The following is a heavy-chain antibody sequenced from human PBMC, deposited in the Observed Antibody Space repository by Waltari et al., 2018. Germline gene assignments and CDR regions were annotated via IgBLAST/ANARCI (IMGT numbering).Heavy chain of an antibody. CDR1: GFTFSSYA. V-gene: IGHV3-30-3*01. D-gene: IGHD3-10*01. CDR3: GRDGLKWGFGESGERWLDV. Sequence: QVQLVESGGGVVQPGRSLRLSCAASGFTFSSYAMHWVRQAPGKGLEWVALISYDGSNKDYAASVKGRFTISRDNSKNTLYLQMNSLRTEDTAVYYCGRDGLKWGFGESGERWLDVWGQGTTVTVSS. CDR2: ISYDGSNK. J-gene: IGHJ6*02.